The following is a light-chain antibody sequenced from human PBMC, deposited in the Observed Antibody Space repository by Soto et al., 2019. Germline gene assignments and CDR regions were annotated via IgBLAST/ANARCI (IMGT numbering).Light chain of an antibody. J-gene: IGKJ2*01. CDR3: QQYNHWYT. CDR2: AAS. V-gene: IGKV1-5*01. Sequence: DIPLTQSPSTLSASVGDRVTITCRASQNTNTWLAWYQQKPGKAPKLLIYAASTLESGVPSRFSGSGSGTEFTLTISSLQPGDFATYYCQQYNHWYTFGQGTKLEIK. CDR1: QNTNTW.